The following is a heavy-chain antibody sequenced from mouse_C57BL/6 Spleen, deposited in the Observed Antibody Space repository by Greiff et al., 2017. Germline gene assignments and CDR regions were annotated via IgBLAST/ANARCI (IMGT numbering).Heavy chain of an antibody. V-gene: IGHV5-4*01. CDR2: ISDGGSYT. CDR3: AREGGVFITTVVASRYFDV. J-gene: IGHJ1*03. D-gene: IGHD1-1*01. Sequence: EVQLVESGGGLVKPGGSLKLSCAASGFTFSSYALSWVRQTPEKRLEWVATISDGGSYTYYPDNVKGRFTISRDKAKNNLYRQMSHLKSDATAMYYLAREGGVFITTVVASRYFDVWGTGTTVTVSS. CDR1: GFTFSSYA.